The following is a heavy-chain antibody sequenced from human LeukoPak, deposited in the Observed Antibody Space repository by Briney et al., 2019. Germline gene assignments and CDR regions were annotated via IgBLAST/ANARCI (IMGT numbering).Heavy chain of an antibody. J-gene: IGHJ6*03. V-gene: IGHV1-69*13. CDR1: GGTFSSYA. D-gene: IGHD2-2*01. CDR3: ARAGVPAAKYYMDV. Sequence: ASVKVSCKASGGTFSSYAISWVRQAPGQGLEWMGGIIPIFGTANYAQKFQSRVTITADESTSTAYMELSSLRSEDTAVYYCARAGVPAAKYYMDVWGKGTTVTVPS. CDR2: IIPIFGTA.